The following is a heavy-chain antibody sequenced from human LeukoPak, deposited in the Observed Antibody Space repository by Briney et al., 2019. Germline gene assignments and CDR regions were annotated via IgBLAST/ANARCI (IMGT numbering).Heavy chain of an antibody. CDR1: GFPFSTW. J-gene: IGHJ4*02. V-gene: IGHV3-7*03. CDR3: ARDVSGNLDY. Sequence: PGGSLRLSCAASGFPFSTWMAWVRPAPGKGLEWLANIKEDGSQKHYADSVKGRFTISRDNSENSVYLQMTSLRAEDTAVYYCARDVSGNLDYWGQGTLVTVSS. CDR2: IKEDGSQK. D-gene: IGHD4-23*01.